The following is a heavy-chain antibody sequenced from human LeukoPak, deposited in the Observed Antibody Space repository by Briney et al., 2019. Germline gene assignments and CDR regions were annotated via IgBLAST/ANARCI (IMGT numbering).Heavy chain of an antibody. V-gene: IGHV2-70*11. Sequence: SGPTLVNPTQTLTLTCTFSGFSLSTSGMCVSWIRQPPGKALEWLARIDWDDDKYYSTSLKTRLTISKDTSKNQVVLTMTNMDPVDTATYYCARDTEAGEMYYFDYWGQGTLVTVSS. CDR2: IDWDDDK. CDR1: GFSLSTSGMC. CDR3: ARDTEAGEMYYFDY. J-gene: IGHJ4*02. D-gene: IGHD4-17*01.